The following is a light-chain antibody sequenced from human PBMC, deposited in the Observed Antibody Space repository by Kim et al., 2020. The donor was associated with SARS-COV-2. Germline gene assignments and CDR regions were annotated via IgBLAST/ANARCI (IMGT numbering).Light chain of an antibody. CDR1: SSDVGRYNY. Sequence: QSALTQPASVSASPGQSITISCTGTSSDVGRYNYVSWYQQYPGKAPKLMIYDVIKRPSGVSNRFSGSKSGNTASLTISGLQAEDEADYYCSSYTSSRTSVFGGGTKVTVL. V-gene: IGLV2-14*01. J-gene: IGLJ2*01. CDR3: SSYTSSRTSV. CDR2: DVI.